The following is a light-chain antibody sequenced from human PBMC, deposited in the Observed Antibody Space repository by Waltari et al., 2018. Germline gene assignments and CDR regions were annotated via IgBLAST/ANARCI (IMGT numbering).Light chain of an antibody. V-gene: IGKV1-6*01. Sequence: AIQLTQFPSSLSAAVGDRVTIICRASQDIGNELGWYQQKPVIAPKPLIYGASFLQDGVPSRFSGSGSGTDFTLTISSVQPEDFASYLCLQDHDYPYSFGHGTKL. J-gene: IGKJ2*01. CDR3: LQDHDYPYS. CDR1: QDIGNE. CDR2: GAS.